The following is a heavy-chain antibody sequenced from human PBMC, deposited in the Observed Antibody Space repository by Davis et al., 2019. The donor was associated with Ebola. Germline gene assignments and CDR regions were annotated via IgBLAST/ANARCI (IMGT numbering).Heavy chain of an antibody. V-gene: IGHV3-21*01. J-gene: IGHJ4*02. Sequence: GESLKISCAASGFTFSSYSMNWVRQAPGKGLEWVSSISSSSSYIYYADSVKGRFTISRDNAKNSLYLQMNSLRAEDTAVYYCARDVAYCGGDCYSDYFDYWGQGTLVTVSS. CDR2: ISSSSSYI. CDR3: ARDVAYCGGDCYSDYFDY. D-gene: IGHD2-21*01. CDR1: GFTFSSYS.